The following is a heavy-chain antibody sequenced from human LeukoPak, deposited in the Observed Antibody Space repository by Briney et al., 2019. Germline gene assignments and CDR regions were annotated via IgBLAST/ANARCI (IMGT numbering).Heavy chain of an antibody. CDR2: ISWNSGSI. CDR3: AKGELWELDY. Sequence: GRSLRLSCAASGFTFDDYAMHWVRQAPGKGLEWVSGISWNSGSIGYADSVKGRFTISRDNAKNSLYLQMYSLRAEDAALYYCAKGELWELDYWGQGTLVTVSS. V-gene: IGHV3-9*01. CDR1: GFTFDDYA. D-gene: IGHD1-26*01. J-gene: IGHJ4*02.